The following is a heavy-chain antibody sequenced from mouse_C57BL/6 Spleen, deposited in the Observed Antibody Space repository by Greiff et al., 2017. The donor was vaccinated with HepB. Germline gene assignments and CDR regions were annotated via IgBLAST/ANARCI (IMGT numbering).Heavy chain of an antibody. Sequence: QVHVKQPGAELVKPGASVKMSCKASGYTFTSYWITWVKQRPGQGLEWIGDIYPGSGSTNYNEKFKSKATLTVDTSSSTAYMQLSSLTSEDSAVYYCARRGLYSNFAMDYWGQGTSVTVSS. CDR2: IYPGSGST. J-gene: IGHJ4*01. D-gene: IGHD2-5*01. CDR1: GYTFTSYW. CDR3: ARRGLYSNFAMDY. V-gene: IGHV1-55*01.